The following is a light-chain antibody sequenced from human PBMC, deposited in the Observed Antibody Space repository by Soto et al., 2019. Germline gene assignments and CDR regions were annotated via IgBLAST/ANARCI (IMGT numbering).Light chain of an antibody. V-gene: IGKV1-9*01. CDR2: AAS. Sequence: DIQLTQSPSFLSASVGDRVTITCRASQGISSYLAWYQQKPGKAPGLLIYAASTLQSGVPSRFSGSESGTEFTLTISSLQPEDFATYYCQQLNSYPFTFGGGTKVEIK. CDR3: QQLNSYPFT. J-gene: IGKJ4*01. CDR1: QGISSY.